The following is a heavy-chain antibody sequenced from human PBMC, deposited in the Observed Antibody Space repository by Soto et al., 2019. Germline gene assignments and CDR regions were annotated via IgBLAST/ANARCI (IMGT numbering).Heavy chain of an antibody. CDR2: INHGGTS. J-gene: IGHJ6*02. CDR1: GGSFSGYY. V-gene: IGHV4-34*01. D-gene: IGHD2-2*01. Sequence: SETLSLTCSVYGGSFSGYYWDWIRQPPGKGLEWIGEINHGGTSNYNPSLKSRATISVDTSKNQFSLKVTSVTAADTAVYYCARLHGYCISSSCHGHYAMDVWGQGTTVTVSS. CDR3: ARLHGYCISSSCHGHYAMDV.